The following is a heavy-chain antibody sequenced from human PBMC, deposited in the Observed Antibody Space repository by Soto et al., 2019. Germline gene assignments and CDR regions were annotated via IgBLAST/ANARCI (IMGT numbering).Heavy chain of an antibody. CDR1: GYSFTSYW. V-gene: IGHV5-51*01. CDR3: ARQSSTQQLADY. D-gene: IGHD6-13*01. J-gene: IGHJ4*02. CDR2: IYPGDSDT. Sequence: GASLKISCKGSGYSFTSYWIGWVRQMPGKGLEWMGIIYPGDSDTRYSPSLQGQVTISAAKSISTDYLQWSSLTASDTAMYYCARQSSTQQLADYWGQGTLVTVSS.